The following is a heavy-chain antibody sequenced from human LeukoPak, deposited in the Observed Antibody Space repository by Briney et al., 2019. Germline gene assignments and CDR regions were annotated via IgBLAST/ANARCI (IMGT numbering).Heavy chain of an antibody. D-gene: IGHD4-17*01. CDR3: AKGGATVTTQLDY. CDR2: ISWNSGSI. Sequence: GGSLRLSCAASGFTFDDYAMHWVRQAPGKGLEWVSGISWNSGSIGYADSVKGRFTISRDNAKNSLYLQMNSLRAEDTALYYCAKGGATVTTQLDYWGQGTLVSVSS. CDR1: GFTFDDYA. V-gene: IGHV3-9*01. J-gene: IGHJ4*02.